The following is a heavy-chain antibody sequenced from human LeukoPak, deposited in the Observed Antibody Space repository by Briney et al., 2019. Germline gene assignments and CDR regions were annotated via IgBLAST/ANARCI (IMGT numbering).Heavy chain of an antibody. V-gene: IGHV4-4*07. Sequence: SETLSLTCTVSGGSTSVYYWSWIRQPAGKGLEWLGRIYTSGTTNYNPSLKSRVTMSLDTSKNQFSLTLSSVTAADTAVYYCARISGLFFDSWGQGTLVTVSS. J-gene: IGHJ4*02. D-gene: IGHD3-10*01. CDR1: GGSTSVYY. CDR2: IYTSGTT. CDR3: ARISGLFFDS.